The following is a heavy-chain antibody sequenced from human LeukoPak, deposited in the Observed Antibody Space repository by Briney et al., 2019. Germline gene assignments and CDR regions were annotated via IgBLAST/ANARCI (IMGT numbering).Heavy chain of an antibody. V-gene: IGHV3-11*06. Sequence: GGSLRLSCAASGFTFSDYYMSWIRQAPGKGLEWVSYISSSSSYTNYADSVKGRFTISRDNAKNSLYLQMNSLRAEDTAVYYCARDYYGSGSYYKAYYYGMDVWGKGTTVTVSS. CDR3: ARDYYGSGSYYKAYYYGMDV. D-gene: IGHD3-10*01. CDR2: ISSSSSYT. J-gene: IGHJ6*04. CDR1: GFTFSDYY.